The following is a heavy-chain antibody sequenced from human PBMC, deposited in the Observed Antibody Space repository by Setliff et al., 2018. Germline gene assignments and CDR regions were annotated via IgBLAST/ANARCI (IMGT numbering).Heavy chain of an antibody. CDR1: GFTFSNFA. J-gene: IGHJ4*02. V-gene: IGHV3-23*01. Sequence: GGSLRLSCAASGFTFSNFAMTWVRQAPGKGLEWVSGISGSGDKTYYADSVKGRFTISRDNSKNTLYLQRNSLRAEDTAVYYCAKEGMSRYYGSSGYYYVYYFDYWGQGTLVTVSS. CDR2: ISGSGDKT. D-gene: IGHD3-22*01. CDR3: AKEGMSRYYGSSGYYYVYYFDY.